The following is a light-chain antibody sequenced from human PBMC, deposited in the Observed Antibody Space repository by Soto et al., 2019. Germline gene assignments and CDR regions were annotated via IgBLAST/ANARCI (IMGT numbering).Light chain of an antibody. V-gene: IGKV4-1*01. J-gene: IGKJ4*01. CDR1: QSVLYSSNNKNY. Sequence: DIVMTQSPDSLAVSLGERATINCKSSQSVLYSSNNKNYLAWYQQKPGQPPKLLIYWASTRQSGVPDRFSGSGSGTYFTLTISSLQAEDVAAYYCQQYYNTPLTFGGGTKVEIK. CDR3: QQYYNTPLT. CDR2: WAS.